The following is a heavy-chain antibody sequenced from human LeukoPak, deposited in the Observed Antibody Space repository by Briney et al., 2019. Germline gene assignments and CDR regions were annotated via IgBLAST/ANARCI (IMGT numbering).Heavy chain of an antibody. CDR3: ARRLGGGADFDY. D-gene: IGHD3-16*01. CDR1: GGSISSGSYY. Sequence: SETLSLTCTVSGGSISSGSYYWSWIRQPPGKGLEWIGYIYYSGSTNYNPSLKSRVTISVDTSKNQFSLKLSSVTAADTAVYYCARRLGGGADFDYWGQGTLVTVSS. CDR2: IYYSGST. J-gene: IGHJ4*02. V-gene: IGHV4-61*01.